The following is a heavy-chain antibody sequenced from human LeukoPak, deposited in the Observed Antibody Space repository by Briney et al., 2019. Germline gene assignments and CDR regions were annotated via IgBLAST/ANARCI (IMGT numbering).Heavy chain of an antibody. CDR1: GFTFSSYG. CDR3: ARVEVGANSYYYYYYMDV. V-gene: IGHV3-33*01. J-gene: IGHJ6*03. Sequence: GRSLRLSFAASGFTFSSYGMHWVRQAPGKGLEWVAVIWYDGSNKYYADSVKGRFTISRDNAKNSLYLQMNSLRAEDTAVYYCARVEVGANSYYYYYYMDVWGKGTTVTVSS. D-gene: IGHD1-26*01. CDR2: IWYDGSNK.